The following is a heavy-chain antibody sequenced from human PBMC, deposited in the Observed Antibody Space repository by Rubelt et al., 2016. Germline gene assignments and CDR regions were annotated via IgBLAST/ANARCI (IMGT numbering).Heavy chain of an antibody. CDR2: IWYDGSNK. Sequence: AASGFTFSSYGMHWVRQVPGKGLEWVAVIWYDGSNKYYADSVKGRFTSSRDNSKNTRYLQMNSLSAGDTAVEYCARDRTGMFDYWGQGTLVTVSS. CDR3: ARDRTGMFDY. J-gene: IGHJ4*02. D-gene: IGHD7-27*01. CDR1: GFTFSSYG. V-gene: IGHV3-33*01.